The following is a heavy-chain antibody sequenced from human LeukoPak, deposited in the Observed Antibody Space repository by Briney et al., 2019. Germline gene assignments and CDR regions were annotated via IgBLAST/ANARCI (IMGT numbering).Heavy chain of an antibody. CDR1: GGSISSYY. J-gene: IGHJ6*02. CDR3: AREVPGITMVRGGPPAYGMDV. V-gene: IGHV4-59*12. D-gene: IGHD3-10*01. Sequence: PSETLSLTCTVSGGSISSYYWSWIRQPPGKGLEWIGYIYYSGSTNYNPSLESRVTISVDTSKNQFSLKLSSVTTADAAVYYCAREVPGITMVRGGPPAYGMDVWGQGTTVTVSS. CDR2: IYYSGST.